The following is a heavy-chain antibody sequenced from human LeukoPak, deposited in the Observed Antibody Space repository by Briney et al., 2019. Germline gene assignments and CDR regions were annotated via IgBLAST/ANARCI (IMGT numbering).Heavy chain of an antibody. CDR1: LFTFISYS. V-gene: IGHV3-21*01. J-gene: IGHJ4*02. CDR2: ISSSSSNI. Sequence: GGSLRHSCAASLFTFISYSRNWVRQAPGKGRAWVSPISSSSSNIYYADSVKGRFTISRDNAKNSLYQQMNSLRAEDTAVYYCARDCSSTSCFDYWGQGTLVTVSS. D-gene: IGHD2-2*01. CDR3: ARDCSSTSCFDY.